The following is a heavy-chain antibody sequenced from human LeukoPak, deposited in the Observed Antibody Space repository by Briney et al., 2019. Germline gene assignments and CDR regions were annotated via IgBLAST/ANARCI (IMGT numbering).Heavy chain of an antibody. Sequence: GGSLRLSCAASGFTFSDYYMSWIRQAPGKGLEWVSYISSSGSTIYYADSVKGRFTISRDNAKNSLYLQMNSLRAEDTAVYYCASWEQRSSWKIRTEDYWGQGTLVTVSS. CDR1: GFTFSDYY. J-gene: IGHJ4*02. D-gene: IGHD6-13*01. V-gene: IGHV3-11*01. CDR2: ISSSGSTI. CDR3: ASWEQRSSWKIRTEDY.